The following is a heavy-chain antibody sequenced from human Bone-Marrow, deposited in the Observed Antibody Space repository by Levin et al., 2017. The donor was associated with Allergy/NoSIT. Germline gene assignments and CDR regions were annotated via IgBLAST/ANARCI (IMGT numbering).Heavy chain of an antibody. CDR2: IKSKTDGGTT. J-gene: IGHJ5*02. Sequence: GGSLRLSCAASGFTFSNAWMNWVRQAPGKGLEWVGRIKSKTDGGTTDYAAPVKGRFTISRDDSKNTVYLQMNSLKTEDTAVYYCTTDMLGIVVVTAIGENWFDPWGQGTLVTVSS. CDR1: GFTFSNAW. D-gene: IGHD2-21*02. V-gene: IGHV3-15*07. CDR3: TTDMLGIVVVTAIGENWFDP.